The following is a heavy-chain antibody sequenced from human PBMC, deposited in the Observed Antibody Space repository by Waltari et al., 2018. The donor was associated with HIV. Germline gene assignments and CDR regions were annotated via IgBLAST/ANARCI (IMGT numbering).Heavy chain of an antibody. D-gene: IGHD3-22*01. V-gene: IGHV3-15*07. J-gene: IGHJ4*02. CDR2: IKIKTDGGTI. Sequence: EVQLVGSGGGLVKPGESFRLSCPALDFTFIYGWLNWVGQAQGKGLDGVSIIKIKTDGGTIDYAAPVNSRFTISRDFSRNTVYRQMNSLRAEDTAVYYCTTHYYDRVYWGQGTLVTVSS. CDR1: DFTFIYGW. CDR3: TTHYYDRVY.